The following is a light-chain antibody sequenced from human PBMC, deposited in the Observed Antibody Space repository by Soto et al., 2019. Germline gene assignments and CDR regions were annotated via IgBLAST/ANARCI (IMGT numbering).Light chain of an antibody. V-gene: IGLV2-8*01. CDR2: EVS. CDR3: SSYAGSHNNV. J-gene: IGLJ1*01. CDR1: SSDIGGYNY. Sequence: QSALTQPPSASGSPGQSVTISCTGSSSDIGGYNYVSWYHQHPGKAPKLMIDEVSKRPSGVPDRLSGSKSGNTASLTVSGLQAEDEADYYCSSYAGSHNNVFGNGTKLTVL.